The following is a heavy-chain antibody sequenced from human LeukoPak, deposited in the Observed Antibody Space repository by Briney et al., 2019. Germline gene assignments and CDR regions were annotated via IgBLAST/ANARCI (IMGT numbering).Heavy chain of an antibody. J-gene: IGHJ5*02. CDR3: ARAAGPTMVDP. CDR2: INHSGST. D-gene: IGHD4/OR15-4a*01. Sequence: PSETLSLTCAVYGGSFSGYYWSWIRQPPGKGLEWIGEINHSGSTNYNPSLKSRVTISVDTSKNQFSLKLSSVTAADTAVYYCARAAGPTMVDPWGQGTLVTVSS. CDR1: GGSFSGYY. V-gene: IGHV4-34*01.